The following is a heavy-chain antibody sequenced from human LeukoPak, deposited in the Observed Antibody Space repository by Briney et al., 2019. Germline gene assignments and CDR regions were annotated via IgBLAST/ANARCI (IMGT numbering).Heavy chain of an antibody. V-gene: IGHV4-31*03. CDR1: GGSISSGGYY. CDR2: IYYSGST. D-gene: IGHD1-26*01. J-gene: IGHJ3*02. Sequence: SETLSLTCTVSGGSISSGGYYWSWIRQHPGKGLEWIGYIYYSGSTYYNPSLKSRVTISVDTSKNQFSLKLSSVTAADTAVYYCARVASTLGATPAPDAFDIWGQGTMVTVSS. CDR3: ARVASTLGATPAPDAFDI.